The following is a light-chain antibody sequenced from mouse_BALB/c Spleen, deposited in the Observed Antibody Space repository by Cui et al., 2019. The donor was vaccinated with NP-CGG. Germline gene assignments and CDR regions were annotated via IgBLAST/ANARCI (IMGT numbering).Light chain of an antibody. CDR1: TGAFSNRNY. V-gene: IGLV1*01. Sequence: QAVVAQESALTTSPGENVTIPCPSRTGAFSNRNYAHWVQEKPDHLFTGLIGGTKNRGPGVPARFSGSPIGDKAALPIPGAQTEDEAIYFCALWYSNHWVFGGGTKLTVL. CDR2: GTK. J-gene: IGLJ1*01. CDR3: ALWYSNHWV.